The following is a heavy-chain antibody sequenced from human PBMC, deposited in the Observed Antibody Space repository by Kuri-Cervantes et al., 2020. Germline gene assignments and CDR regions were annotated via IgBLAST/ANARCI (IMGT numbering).Heavy chain of an antibody. J-gene: IGHJ4*02. D-gene: IGHD3-10*01. V-gene: IGHV1-18*01. CDR3: ARSLYYYGSGSPRLADY. CDR2: ISAYNGNT. Sequence: ASVKVSCKASGGTFSSYGISWVRQAPGQGLEWMGWISAYNGNTNYAQKLQGRVTMTTDTSTSTAYMELRSLRSDDTAVYYCARSLYYYGSGSPRLADYWGQGTLVTVSS. CDR1: GGTFSSYG.